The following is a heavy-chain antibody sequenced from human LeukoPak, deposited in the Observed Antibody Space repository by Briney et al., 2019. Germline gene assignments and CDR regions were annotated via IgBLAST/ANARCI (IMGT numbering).Heavy chain of an antibody. CDR2: IIPILGIA. Sequence: SVKVSCKASGGTFSSYAISWVRQAPGQGLEWTGRIIPILGIANYAQKFQGRVTITADKSTSTAYMELSSLRSEDTAVYYCARDQVPSIAARPWNNWFDPWGQGTLVTVSS. J-gene: IGHJ5*02. CDR1: GGTFSSYA. D-gene: IGHD6-6*01. CDR3: ARDQVPSIAARPWNNWFDP. V-gene: IGHV1-69*04.